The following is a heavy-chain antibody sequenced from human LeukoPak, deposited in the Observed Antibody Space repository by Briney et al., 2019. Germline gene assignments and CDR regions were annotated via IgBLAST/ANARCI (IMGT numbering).Heavy chain of an antibody. V-gene: IGHV1-2*04. CDR1: GYTFTGYY. CDR2: INPNSGGT. J-gene: IGHJ6*02. CDR3: ARDHANLYGMDV. Sequence: ASVKVSCKASGYTFTGYYMHWVRQAPGQGLEWMGWINPNSGGTNYAQKFQGWVTMTRDTSISTAYMELSRLRSDDTAVYYCARDHANLYGMDVWGQGTTVTVSS.